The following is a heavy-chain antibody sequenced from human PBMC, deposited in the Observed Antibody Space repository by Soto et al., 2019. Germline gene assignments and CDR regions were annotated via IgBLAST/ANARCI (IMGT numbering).Heavy chain of an antibody. J-gene: IGHJ4*02. Sequence: ASLNVSCKASGYTFTIYGISRVRQAPGQGLEWMGWISAYNGNTNYAQKLQGRVTMTTDTSTSTAYMELRSLRSDDTAVYYCARGEVYGDYVYNFDYWGQGTLVTVFS. CDR2: ISAYNGNT. CDR1: GYTFTIYG. CDR3: ARGEVYGDYVYNFDY. V-gene: IGHV1-18*04. D-gene: IGHD4-17*01.